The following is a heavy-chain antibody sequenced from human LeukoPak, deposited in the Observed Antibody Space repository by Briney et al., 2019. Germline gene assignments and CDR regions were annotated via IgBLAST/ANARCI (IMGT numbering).Heavy chain of an antibody. CDR2: MFYTGRT. CDR1: GGSISSSSYY. J-gene: IGHJ5*02. V-gene: IGHV4-39*07. CDR3: ARVRRRVGIVTQLGFDP. Sequence: SETLSLTCSVSGGSISSSSYYWGWVRQPPGKGLEWIGSMFYTGRTYYNPSLESRVTTSVDTSKNQFSLNLTSVTAADTAVYFCARVRRRVGIVTQLGFDPWGQGTLVTVSS. D-gene: IGHD1-1*01.